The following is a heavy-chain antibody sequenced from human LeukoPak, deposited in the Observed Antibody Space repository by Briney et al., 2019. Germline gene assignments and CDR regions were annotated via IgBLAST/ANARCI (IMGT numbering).Heavy chain of an antibody. CDR3: ATSQTTSGRYGNAFDI. D-gene: IGHD6-19*01. CDR1: GFTFRSYW. CDR2: IHQDGREK. Sequence: QPGGSLRLSCAASGFTFRSYWMSWARQAPGKGLEWVANIHQDGREKYYVDSVKGRFTISRDNAKNSLYLQMNSLRAEDTAVYYCATSQTTSGRYGNAFDIWGQGTMVTVSS. V-gene: IGHV3-7*01. J-gene: IGHJ3*02.